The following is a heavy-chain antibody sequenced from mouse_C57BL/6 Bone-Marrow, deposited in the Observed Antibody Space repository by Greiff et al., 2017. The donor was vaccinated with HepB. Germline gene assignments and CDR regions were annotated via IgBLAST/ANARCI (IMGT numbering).Heavy chain of an antibody. D-gene: IGHD1-1*01. V-gene: IGHV2-2*01. J-gene: IGHJ1*03. Sequence: VQLQESGPGLVQPSQSLSITCTVSGFSFTSYGVHWVRQSPGKGLEWLGVIWSGGSTDYNAAFISRLSISKDNSKRQVFFKMNSLQADDTAIYYCARTGYYGSPWYFDVWGTGTTVTVSS. CDR1: GFSFTSYG. CDR2: IWSGGST. CDR3: ARTGYYGSPWYFDV.